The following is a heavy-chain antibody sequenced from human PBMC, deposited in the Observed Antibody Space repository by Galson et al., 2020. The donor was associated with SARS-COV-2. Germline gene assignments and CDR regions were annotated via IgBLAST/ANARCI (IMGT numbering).Heavy chain of an antibody. Sequence: ASVKASCKASGYTFTSYAMHSVRQDPGQRLEWMGWINAGNGNTKYSQKFQGRVTITRDTSASTAYMELSSLRYEDTAVYYCAREDYYYDSSGYLPYYYYNMGVWFKGSTFTVSS. V-gene: IGHV1-3*01. D-gene: IGHD3-22*01. J-gene: IGHJ6*03. CDR2: INAGNGNT. CDR3: AREDYYYDSSGYLPYYYYNMGV. CDR1: GYTFTSYA.